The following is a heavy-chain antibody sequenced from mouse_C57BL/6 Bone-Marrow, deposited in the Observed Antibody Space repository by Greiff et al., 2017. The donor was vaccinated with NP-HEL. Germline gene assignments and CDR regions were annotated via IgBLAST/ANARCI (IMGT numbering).Heavy chain of an antibody. CDR1: GYSITSGYY. V-gene: IGHV3-6*01. CDR3: ARGAYGPWYFDV. Sequence: EVQLQESGPGLVKPSQSLSLTCSVTGYSITSGYYWNWIRQFPGNKLEWMGYISYDGSNNYNPSLKNRISITRDTSKNQFFLKLNSVTTEDTATYYCARGAYGPWYFDVWGTGTTVTVSS. J-gene: IGHJ1*03. CDR2: ISYDGSN. D-gene: IGHD1-1*02.